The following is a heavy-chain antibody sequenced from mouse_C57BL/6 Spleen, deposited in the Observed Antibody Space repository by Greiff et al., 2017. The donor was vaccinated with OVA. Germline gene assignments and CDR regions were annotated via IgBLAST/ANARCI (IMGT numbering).Heavy chain of an antibody. Sequence: DVMLVESGGGLVQPGGSLKLSCAASGFTFSHYYMYWVRQTPEKRLEWVAYISTGGGSTYYPDTVKGRFTISRDNAKNTLYLQMRRLKSEDTAMYYCARHGAGTDAMDYWGQGTSVTVAS. CDR1: GFTFSHYY. CDR3: ARHGAGTDAMDY. J-gene: IGHJ4*01. V-gene: IGHV5-12*01. CDR2: ISTGGGST. D-gene: IGHD4-1*01.